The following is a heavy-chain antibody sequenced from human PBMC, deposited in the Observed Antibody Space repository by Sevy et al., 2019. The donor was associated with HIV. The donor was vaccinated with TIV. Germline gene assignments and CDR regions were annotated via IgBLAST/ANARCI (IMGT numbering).Heavy chain of an antibody. V-gene: IGHV3-30*09. CDR1: GFNFSTYA. J-gene: IGHJ4*02. CDR3: ARDARGDAALSDY. Sequence: GGSLRLSCSVSGFNFSTYAMHWVRQAPGKGLEWVAVISSDVIRKCYGASVRGRFAISRDNSNNTLSLQMNSLRIEDTAVYYCARDARGDAALSDYWGQGTLVTVSS. D-gene: IGHD3-16*01. CDR2: ISSDVIRK.